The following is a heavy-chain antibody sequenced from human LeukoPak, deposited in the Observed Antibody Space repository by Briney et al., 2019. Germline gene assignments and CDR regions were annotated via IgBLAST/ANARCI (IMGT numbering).Heavy chain of an antibody. J-gene: IGHJ3*02. CDR2: IDSSSGTI. V-gene: IGHV3-48*01. Sequence: GGSLRLSCAASGFSFSPYSMNWLRQAPGKGLEWVSYIDSSSGTIYYADSVRGRFTISGNNAKNSLYLQMNSLRAEDTAVYYCARARAFDIWGQGTMVTVSS. CDR3: ARARAFDI. CDR1: GFSFSPYS.